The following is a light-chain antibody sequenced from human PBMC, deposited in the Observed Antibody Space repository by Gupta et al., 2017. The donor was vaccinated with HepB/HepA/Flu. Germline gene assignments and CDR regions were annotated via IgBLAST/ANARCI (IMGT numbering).Light chain of an antibody. V-gene: IGKV3-11*01. J-gene: IGKJ5*01. Sequence: EIVLTQSPAILSLSPGERATLSCRASQSVGSQLAWYQQKHGQAPSLLIYDASNRATGIPARFSGSGSGTDFTLTISSLEPADFAVYYCQQRSSWLRTFGQGTXLEIK. CDR3: QQRSSWLRT. CDR2: DAS. CDR1: QSVGSQ.